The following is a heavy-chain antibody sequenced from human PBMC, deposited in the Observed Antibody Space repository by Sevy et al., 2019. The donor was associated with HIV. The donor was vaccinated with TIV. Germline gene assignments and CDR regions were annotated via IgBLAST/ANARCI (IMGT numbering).Heavy chain of an antibody. J-gene: IGHJ6*02. V-gene: IGHV3-15*01. CDR3: ATDPIIVLLVTDGMDV. CDR1: GFTFTYAW. D-gene: IGHD2-8*01. Sequence: GGSLRLSCAASGFTFTYAWMSWVRQAPGKGLEWVGRIKSRPDGGTTDYAVSVKGRFTISRNDSKNMLYLQMNSLKAEDSAVYYCATDPIIVLLVTDGMDVWGQGTTVTVSS. CDR2: IKSRPDGGTT.